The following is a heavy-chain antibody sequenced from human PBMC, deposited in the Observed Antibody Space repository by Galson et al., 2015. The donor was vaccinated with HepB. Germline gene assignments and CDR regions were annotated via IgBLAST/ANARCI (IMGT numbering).Heavy chain of an antibody. D-gene: IGHD3-3*01. V-gene: IGHV7-4-1*02. CDR1: GYTFTDYV. Sequence: SVKVSCKASGYTFTDYVVNWVRQAPGQGLEWMGWMNTNTGKPTYAPGFAGRFVFSLDTSVTTAYLQISSLETDETAVYYCARSPLRFLDWLPYYDYYYMDVWGEGTTVTVS. CDR3: ARSPLRFLDWLPYYDYYYMDV. CDR2: MNTNTGKP. J-gene: IGHJ6*03.